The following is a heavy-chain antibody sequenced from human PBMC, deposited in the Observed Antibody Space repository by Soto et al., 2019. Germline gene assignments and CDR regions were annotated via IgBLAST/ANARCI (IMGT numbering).Heavy chain of an antibody. J-gene: IGHJ4*02. D-gene: IGHD4-17*01. V-gene: IGHV1-3*01. CDR1: GYTFTSYA. Sequence: ASVKVSCKASGYTFTSYAIHWVRQAPGQRLEWMGWINAGNGNTKYSQKFQGRVTMTTDTSTSTAYMELRSLRSDDTAVYYCASLMGDYGDYVVDYWGQGTLVTVSS. CDR3: ASLMGDYGDYVVDY. CDR2: INAGNGNT.